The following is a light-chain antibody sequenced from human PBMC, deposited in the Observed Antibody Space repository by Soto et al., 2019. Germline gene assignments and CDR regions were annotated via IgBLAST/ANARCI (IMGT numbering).Light chain of an antibody. CDR1: QSLSSY. CDR2: AAC. Sequence: IQMTQSPSSLSASVGDSVTITCRASQSLSSYLNWDQQKPGKAPNLLIYAACSLQSGVPSRFSVSETGTDFTLTISSLQPEDFATYYCQQSYRTSAFGQGTRLEI. J-gene: IGKJ5*01. V-gene: IGKV1-39*01. CDR3: QQSYRTSA.